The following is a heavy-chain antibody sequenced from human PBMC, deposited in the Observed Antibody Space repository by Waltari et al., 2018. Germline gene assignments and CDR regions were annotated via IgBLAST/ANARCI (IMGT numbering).Heavy chain of an antibody. CDR3: ARHKNSYDYVWGSLYAFDI. V-gene: IGHV4-38-2*02. D-gene: IGHD3-16*01. J-gene: IGHJ3*02. CDR1: GYTLTELS. Sequence: QVQLVQSGAEVKKPGASVKVSCKVSGYTLTELSMHWVRQAPGKGLEWIGSIYYSGSTYYNPSLKSRVTISVDTSKNQFSLKLSSVTAADTAVYYCARHKNSYDYVWGSLYAFDIWGQGTMVTVSS. CDR2: IYYSGST.